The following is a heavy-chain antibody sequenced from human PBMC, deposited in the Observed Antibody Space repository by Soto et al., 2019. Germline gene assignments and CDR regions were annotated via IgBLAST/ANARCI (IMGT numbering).Heavy chain of an antibody. CDR3: ARDRAPSSGYYPYWFDP. V-gene: IGHV1-69*12. D-gene: IGHD3-22*01. CDR2: IIPICGTA. CDR1: GGTFSSYA. Sequence: QVQLVQSGAEVKKPGSSVKVSCKASGGTFSSYAISWVRQAPGQGLEWMGEIIPICGTANYAQKFQGRVTLTADEATSTAYMELSSLSSDDTAGYYCARDRAPSSGYYPYWFDPWGQGTLVTVSS. J-gene: IGHJ5*02.